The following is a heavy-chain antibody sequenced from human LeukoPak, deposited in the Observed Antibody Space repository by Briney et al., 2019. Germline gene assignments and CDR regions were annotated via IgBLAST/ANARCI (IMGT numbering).Heavy chain of an antibody. CDR3: AREKEGSGYDY. CDR1: GFTVSSNY. CDR2: IYYSGST. J-gene: IGHJ4*02. Sequence: PGGSLRLSRAASGFTVSSNYMSWVRQAPGKGLEWIGYIYYSGSTNYNPSLKSRVTISVDTSKNQFSLKLSSVTAADTAVYYCAREKEGSGYDYWGQGTLVTVSS. D-gene: IGHD3-22*01. V-gene: IGHV4-59*02.